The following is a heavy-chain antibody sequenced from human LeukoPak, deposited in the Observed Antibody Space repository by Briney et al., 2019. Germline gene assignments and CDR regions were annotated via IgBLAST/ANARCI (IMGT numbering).Heavy chain of an antibody. D-gene: IGHD3-3*01. CDR2: IIPIFGTA. Sequence: SVKVSCKASGCTFSSYAISWVRQAPGQGLEWMGGIIPIFGTAIYAQRFQGRVTITADESTSTAYMELSSLRSEDTAVYYCARVGGGITIFPLNAFDIWRQGTMVTVSS. V-gene: IGHV1-69*13. CDR1: GCTFSSYA. J-gene: IGHJ3*02. CDR3: ARVGGGITIFPLNAFDI.